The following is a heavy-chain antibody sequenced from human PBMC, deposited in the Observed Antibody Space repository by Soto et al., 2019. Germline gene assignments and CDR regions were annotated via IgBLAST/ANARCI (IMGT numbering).Heavy chain of an antibody. CDR1: GYSFTSYW. V-gene: IGHV5-10-1*01. D-gene: IGHD6-19*01. CDR3: ARQPNGWYGMDV. J-gene: IGHJ6*02. Sequence: PGESLKISCKGSGYSFTSYWIIWVRQMPGKGLEWMGRIDPSDSYTNYSPSFQGHVTISADKSISTAYLQWSSLKASDTAMYYCARQPNGWYGMDVWGQGTTVTVSS. CDR2: IDPSDSYT.